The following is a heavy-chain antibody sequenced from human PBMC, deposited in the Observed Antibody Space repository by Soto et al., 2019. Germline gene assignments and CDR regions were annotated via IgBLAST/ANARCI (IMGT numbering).Heavy chain of an antibody. CDR3: ARHPPGSDSSGYYYVPFDY. Sequence: PSETLSLTCTVSGGSISSSSYYWGWIRQPPGKGLEWIGSIYYSGSTYYNPSLKSRVTISVDTSKNQFSLKLSSVTAADTAVYYCARHPPGSDSSGYYYVPFDYWGQRSLVTVSS. J-gene: IGHJ4*02. CDR1: GGSISSSSYY. V-gene: IGHV4-39*01. CDR2: IYYSGST. D-gene: IGHD3-22*01.